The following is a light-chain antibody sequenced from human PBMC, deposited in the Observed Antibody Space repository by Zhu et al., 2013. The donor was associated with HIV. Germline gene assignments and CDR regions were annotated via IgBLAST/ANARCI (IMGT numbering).Light chain of an antibody. CDR3: SSYTSSARV. J-gene: IGLJ2*01. V-gene: IGLV2-14*01. CDR1: SSDVGGYNY. Sequence: QSALTQPASVSGSPGQSITISCTGTSSDVGGYNYVSWYQQHPGKAPKLMIYEVSNRPSGVSNRFSGSKSGNTASLTISGLQAEDEADYYCSSYTSSARVFG. CDR2: EVS.